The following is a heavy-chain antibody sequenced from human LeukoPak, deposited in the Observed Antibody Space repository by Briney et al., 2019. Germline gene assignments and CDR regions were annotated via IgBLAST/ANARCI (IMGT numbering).Heavy chain of an antibody. D-gene: IGHD1-26*01. J-gene: IGHJ3*02. Sequence: SETLSLTCAVYGGSFSGYYWSWIRQPPGKGLEWIGEINHSGSTNYNPSLKSRVTISVDTSKNQFSLKLSSVTAADTAVYYCAVGGNYASAFDIWGQGTMVTVSS. CDR1: GGSFSGYY. CDR2: INHSGST. V-gene: IGHV4-34*01. CDR3: AVGGNYASAFDI.